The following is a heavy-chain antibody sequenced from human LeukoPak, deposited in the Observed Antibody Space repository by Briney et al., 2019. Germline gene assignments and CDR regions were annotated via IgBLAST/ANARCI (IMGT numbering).Heavy chain of an antibody. J-gene: IGHJ4*02. CDR2: ISGSGGST. Sequence: GGSLRLSCAASGFTFSSYAMSWVREAPGKGLEWVSVISGSGGSTYYADSVKGRFTISRDNSKNTLYLQMNSLRAEDTAVYYCARGRSLTFGGVIANDYWGQGTLVTVSS. D-gene: IGHD3-16*02. V-gene: IGHV3-23*01. CDR1: GFTFSSYA. CDR3: ARGRSLTFGGVIANDY.